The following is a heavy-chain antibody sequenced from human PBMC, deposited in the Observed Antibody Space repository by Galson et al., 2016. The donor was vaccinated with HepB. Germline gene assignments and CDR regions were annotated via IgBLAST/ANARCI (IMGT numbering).Heavy chain of an antibody. J-gene: IGHJ4*02. CDR3: ARLYIPAEGKVGPFDI. D-gene: IGHD2-8*01. V-gene: IGHV4-61*02. Sequence: TLSLTCNVSGGSISSGSHYWNWIRQPAGKGLEWIGRIYFSGTANYNPSLKSRVTMSVDTAKSQFSLKLNSVTAADTGVYYCARLYIPAEGKVGPFDIWGQGTLVTVSS. CDR2: IYFSGTA. CDR1: GGSISSGSHY.